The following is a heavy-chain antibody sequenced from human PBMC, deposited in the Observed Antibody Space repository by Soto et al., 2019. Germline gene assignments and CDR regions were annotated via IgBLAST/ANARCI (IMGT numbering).Heavy chain of an antibody. D-gene: IGHD2-2*01. Sequence: PSETLSLTCTVSGGSISSSSYYWGWIRQPPGKGLEWIGSIYYSGSSYYNPSLKSRVTISVDTSKNQFSLKLSSVTAADTAVYYCARRGIVGGPAARDYHHYGLGGWGQGTTVNGAS. CDR3: ARRGIVGGPAARDYHHYGLGG. J-gene: IGHJ6*01. CDR2: IYYSGSS. V-gene: IGHV4-39*01. CDR1: GGSISSSSYY.